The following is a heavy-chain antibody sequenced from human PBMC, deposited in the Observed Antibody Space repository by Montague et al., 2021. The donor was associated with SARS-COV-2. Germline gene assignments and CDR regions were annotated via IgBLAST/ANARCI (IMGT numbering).Heavy chain of an antibody. V-gene: IGHV2-70*17. J-gene: IGHJ4*02. CDR3: ARATAAVSMVRGHIIPYDRLDH. D-gene: IGHD3-10*01. Sequence: PALVKPTQTLTLTCTFSGFSLGTSEMSVSWIRQPPGKALEWLARIDWDDDKFYRTSLETRLTISKDTSKNQVVLTVTNMDPVDTATYYCARATAAVSMVRGHIIPYDRLDHWGQGALVTVSS. CDR1: GFSLGTSEMS. CDR2: IDWDDDK.